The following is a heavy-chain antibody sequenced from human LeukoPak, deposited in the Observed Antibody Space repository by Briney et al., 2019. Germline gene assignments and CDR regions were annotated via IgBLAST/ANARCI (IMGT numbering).Heavy chain of an antibody. V-gene: IGHV3-74*01. J-gene: IGHJ4*02. D-gene: IGHD1-1*01. CDR2: ISSDGSDT. Sequence: GGSLRLSCAASGFSFSNYWMHWVRQAPGKGLVWVSRISSDGSDTIYADSVKGRFTMSRDNAKNTLYLQMNSLRADDSAVYYCARNPRNDFDYWGQGTLVTVSS. CDR1: GFSFSNYW. CDR3: ARNPRNDFDY.